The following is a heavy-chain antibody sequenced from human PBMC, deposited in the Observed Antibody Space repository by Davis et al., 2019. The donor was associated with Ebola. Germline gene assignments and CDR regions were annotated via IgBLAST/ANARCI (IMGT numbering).Heavy chain of an antibody. CDR1: GYTFTSYD. CDR2: MNPNSGNT. D-gene: IGHD6-19*01. J-gene: IGHJ6*04. V-gene: IGHV1-8*01. CDR3: AVLQWPMDV. Sequence: ASVKVSCKASGYTFTSYDINWVRQATGQGLEWMGWMNPNSGNTGYAQKLQGRVTMTTDTSASTAYMGLSSLRSEDTAVYYCAVLQWPMDVWGKGTTVTVSS.